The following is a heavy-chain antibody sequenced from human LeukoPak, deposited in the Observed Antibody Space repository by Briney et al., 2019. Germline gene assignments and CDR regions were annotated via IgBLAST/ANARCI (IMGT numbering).Heavy chain of an antibody. J-gene: IGHJ4*02. CDR1: GYTFTSYY. CDR2: INPSGGST. Sequence: ASVKVSCKASGYTFTSYYMHWVRQAPGQGLEWMGIINPSGGSTSYAQKFQGRVTMTRDTSTSTVYMELSNLRSEDTAVYYCARRLGRGTAPDFWGQGTLVTVSS. CDR3: ARRLGRGTAPDF. D-gene: IGHD5-18*01. V-gene: IGHV1-46*01.